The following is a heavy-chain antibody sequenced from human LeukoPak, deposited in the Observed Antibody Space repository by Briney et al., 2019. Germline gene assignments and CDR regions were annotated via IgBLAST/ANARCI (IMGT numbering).Heavy chain of an antibody. CDR1: DGSISSGDYY. Sequence: SETLSLTCTVSDGSISSGDYYWSWIRQPPGKGLEWIGYIYYSGSTYYNPSLKSRVTISVDTSKNQFSLKLSSVTAADTAVYYCARALDEFGSFDYWGQGTLVTVSS. CDR3: ARALDEFGSFDY. V-gene: IGHV4-30-4*01. D-gene: IGHD3-10*01. CDR2: IYYSGST. J-gene: IGHJ4*02.